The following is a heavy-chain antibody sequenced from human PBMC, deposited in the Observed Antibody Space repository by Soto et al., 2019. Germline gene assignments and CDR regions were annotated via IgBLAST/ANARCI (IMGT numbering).Heavy chain of an antibody. Sequence: LRLSCAASGFTFSSYAMHWVRQAPGKGLEWVAVISYDGSNKYYADSVKGRFTISRDNSKNTLYLQMNSLRAEDTAVYYCARVGGLFYDILTGYPDYWGQGTLVTVSS. CDR1: GFTFSSYA. CDR2: ISYDGSNK. J-gene: IGHJ4*02. V-gene: IGHV3-30-3*01. D-gene: IGHD3-9*01. CDR3: ARVGGLFYDILTGYPDY.